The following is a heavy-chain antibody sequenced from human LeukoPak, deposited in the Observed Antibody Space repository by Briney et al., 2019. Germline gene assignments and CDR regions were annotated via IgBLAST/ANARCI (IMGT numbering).Heavy chain of an antibody. CDR3: ARLYSSSSGKAFDI. V-gene: IGHV3-48*03. Sequence: PGGSLRLFCAASGFTFSSLEMTWVRQAQGKGLEQISYISSSGRTISYADSVKGRFTISRDNAKNSLYLQMNSLRAEDTAVYYCARLYSSSSGKAFDIWGQGTMVTVSS. CDR1: GFTFSSLE. J-gene: IGHJ3*02. CDR2: ISSSGRTI. D-gene: IGHD6-6*01.